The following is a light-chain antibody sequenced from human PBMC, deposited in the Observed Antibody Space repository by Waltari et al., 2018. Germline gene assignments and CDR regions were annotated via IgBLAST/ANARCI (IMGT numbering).Light chain of an antibody. CDR2: EVN. V-gene: IGLV2-8*01. CDR1: GSDVGGYIF. CDR3: SSYAGSSNLV. Sequence: QSALTQPPSASGSPGQSATISCTGTGSDVGGYIFVPWYQQHPGNAPKLIIYEVNKRPSGVPYRVAGSKSGNTASRTVSGLQAEDEAAYYCSSYAGSSNLVFGGGTLLTVL. J-gene: IGLJ3*02.